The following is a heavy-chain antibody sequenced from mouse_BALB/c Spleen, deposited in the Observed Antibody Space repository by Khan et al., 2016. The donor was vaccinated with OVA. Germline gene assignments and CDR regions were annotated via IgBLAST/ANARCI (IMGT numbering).Heavy chain of an antibody. CDR3: TRHGYVAWFSY. CDR1: GYSFTSYY. Sequence: VQLQQSGPELMKPGASVKISCKASGYSFTSYYMHWVLQSHGTSLEWIGYIDPFSGGSTYNQKFKGKATLTVDKSSSTAYIHLSNLTSEDSAVYYCTRHGYVAWFSYWGQGTLVTVSA. V-gene: IGHV1-31*01. D-gene: IGHD2-2*01. J-gene: IGHJ3*01. CDR2: IDPFSGGS.